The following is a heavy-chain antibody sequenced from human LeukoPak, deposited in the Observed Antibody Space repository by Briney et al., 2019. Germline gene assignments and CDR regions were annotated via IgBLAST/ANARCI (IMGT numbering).Heavy chain of an antibody. D-gene: IGHD1-26*01. V-gene: IGHV1-2*02. CDR1: GYTFPSYY. Sequence: ASVKVSCKASGYTFPSYYIHGVRQAPGQGLAWMGWIDPNWGGTSYAQKFQGRVTMTRDTSISTAYMDLSSLTSDDTAVYYCARDSGIVGAKYWYFDLWGRGTLVTVSS. CDR2: IDPNWGGT. CDR3: ARDSGIVGAKYWYFDL. J-gene: IGHJ2*01.